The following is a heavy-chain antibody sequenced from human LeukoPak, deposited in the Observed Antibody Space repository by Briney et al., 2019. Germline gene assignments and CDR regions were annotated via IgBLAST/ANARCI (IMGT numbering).Heavy chain of an antibody. CDR1: GGSISSSSYY. Sequence: PSETLSLTCTVSGGSISSSSYYWGWIRQPPGKGLEWIGSIYYSGSTYYNPSLKSRVTISVDTSKNQFSLKLSSVTAADTAVYYCASEVVTAPPRGFFDYWGQGTLVTVSS. J-gene: IGHJ4*02. CDR2: IYYSGST. V-gene: IGHV4-39*07. CDR3: ASEVVTAPPRGFFDY. D-gene: IGHD2-21*02.